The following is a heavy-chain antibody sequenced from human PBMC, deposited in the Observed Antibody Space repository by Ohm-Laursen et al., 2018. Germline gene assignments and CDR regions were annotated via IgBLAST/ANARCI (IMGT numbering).Heavy chain of an antibody. D-gene: IGHD4-17*01. CDR1: GGSISSYY. CDR2: IYTSGST. Sequence: GTLSLTCTVSGGSISSYYWSWIRQPAGKGLEWIGRIYTSGSTNYNPSLKSRVTMSVDTSKNQFSLKLSSVTAADTAVYYCARAEMTTVTPGAFDIWGQGTMVTVSS. V-gene: IGHV4-4*07. J-gene: IGHJ3*02. CDR3: ARAEMTTVTPGAFDI.